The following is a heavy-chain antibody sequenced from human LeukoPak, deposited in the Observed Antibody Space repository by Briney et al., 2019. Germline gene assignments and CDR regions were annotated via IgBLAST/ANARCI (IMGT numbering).Heavy chain of an antibody. Sequence: PSETLSLTCTVSGGSISSSSYYWGWIRQPPGKGLEWIGEIYHSGSTNYKPSLRSRVTISVDKSENQFSLNLSSVTAADTAVYYCVANGWYALDIWGQGTMVTVSS. V-gene: IGHV4-39*07. CDR3: VANGWYALDI. J-gene: IGHJ3*02. CDR1: GGSISSSSYY. D-gene: IGHD6-19*01. CDR2: IYHSGST.